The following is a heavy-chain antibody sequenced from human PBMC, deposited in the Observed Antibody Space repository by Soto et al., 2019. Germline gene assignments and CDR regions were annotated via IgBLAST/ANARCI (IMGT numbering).Heavy chain of an antibody. V-gene: IGHV3-48*03. CDR3: ASEGPISTHDAFPI. D-gene: IGHD6-13*01. CDR1: GFPFSNYE. CDR2: IDSSRNHI. Sequence: EVQVVESGGGLVQPGGSLRLSCAASGFPFSNYEMNWVRQAPGKGLEWLSYIDSSRNHINYADSVKGRFTISRDNAENSLFLQMNRLSADDPAFYYCASEGPISTHDAFPIWVRGTVVTVSS. J-gene: IGHJ3*02.